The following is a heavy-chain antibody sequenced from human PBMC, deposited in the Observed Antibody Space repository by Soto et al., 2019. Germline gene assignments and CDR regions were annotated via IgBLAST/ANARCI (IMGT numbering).Heavy chain of an antibody. CDR1: GFTFSDYY. D-gene: IGHD4-17*01. V-gene: IGHV3-11*01. CDR3: ARHETLHGDYDY. J-gene: IGHJ4*02. CDR2: ISSSGSTI. Sequence: GGSLRLSCAASGFTFSDYYMVWIRQAPGKGLEWVSYISSSGSTIYHADSVKGRFTISRDNAKNSLYLQMNSLRAEDTAVYYCARHETLHGDYDYWGQGTLVTVSS.